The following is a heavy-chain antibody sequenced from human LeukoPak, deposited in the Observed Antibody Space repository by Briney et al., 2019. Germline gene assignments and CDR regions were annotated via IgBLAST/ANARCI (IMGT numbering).Heavy chain of an antibody. J-gene: IGHJ3*02. D-gene: IGHD3-10*01. CDR3: ARDRSAVSGDAFDI. Sequence: PGGSLRLSCAASEFTSNTYAMHWVRQAPGMGLEWVAVISYDGNIEYYTDSVKGRFTISRDNPKNTLYLQMNSLRAEDTAVYYCARDRSAVSGDAFDIWGQGTVVTVSS. CDR2: ISYDGNIE. V-gene: IGHV3-30-3*01. CDR1: EFTSNTYA.